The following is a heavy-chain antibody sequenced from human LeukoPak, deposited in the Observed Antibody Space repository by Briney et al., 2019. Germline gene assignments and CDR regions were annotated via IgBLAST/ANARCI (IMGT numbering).Heavy chain of an antibody. Sequence: AGGSLRLSCAASGFTFSSYGMHWVRQAPGKGLECVAVISYDGSNKYYADSVKGRFTISRDNSKNTLYLQMNSLRAEDTAVYYCAKPLVLGELSTPSGYWGQGTLVTVSS. J-gene: IGHJ4*02. V-gene: IGHV3-30*18. CDR2: ISYDGSNK. CDR1: GFTFSSYG. CDR3: AKPLVLGELSTPSGY. D-gene: IGHD3-16*02.